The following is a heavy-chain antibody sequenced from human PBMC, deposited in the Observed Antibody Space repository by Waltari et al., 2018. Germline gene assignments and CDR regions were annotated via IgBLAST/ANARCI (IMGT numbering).Heavy chain of an antibody. D-gene: IGHD7-27*01. CDR1: GFRFTPAG. V-gene: IGHV3-15*01. Sequence: EVQMVESGGGSMKPGDSLRLSCVASGFRFTPAGLTWVRQAPGKGLGWVGRITRQNDGATTDFAASVRGRFSISRDDSQNMMFLQMNSLRTEDTAVYYCTTLDAPWGGWGHGTLVTVSS. J-gene: IGHJ4*01. CDR2: ITRQNDGATT. CDR3: TTLDAPWGG.